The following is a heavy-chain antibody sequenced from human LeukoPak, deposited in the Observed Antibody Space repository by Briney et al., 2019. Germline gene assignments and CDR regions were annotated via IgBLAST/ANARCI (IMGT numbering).Heavy chain of an antibody. V-gene: IGHV4-59*08. CDR2: IYYSGST. CDR1: GGPISSYY. CDR3: ARLRSGGAFDI. D-gene: IGHD3-16*01. Sequence: SETLSLTCTVSGGPISSYYWSWIRQPPGKELEWIGYIYYSGSTNYNPSLKSRVTISVDTSKNQFSLKLSSVTAADTAVYYCARLRSGGAFDIWGQGTMVTVSS. J-gene: IGHJ3*02.